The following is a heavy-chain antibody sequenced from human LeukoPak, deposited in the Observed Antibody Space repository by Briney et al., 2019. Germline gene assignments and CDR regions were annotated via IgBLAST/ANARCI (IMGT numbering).Heavy chain of an antibody. Sequence: GGSLRLSCAASGFTFSSYAMSWVRQAPGKGLEWVSMITSGGGSTYHADSVKGRFTISRDNSKNTLYLQTTSLRAEDTAVYYCTKDHPDCRGTSCLLFDSWGQGTLVTVSS. V-gene: IGHV3-23*01. CDR2: ITSGGGST. CDR3: TKDHPDCRGTSCLLFDS. CDR1: GFTFSSYA. J-gene: IGHJ4*02. D-gene: IGHD2-2*01.